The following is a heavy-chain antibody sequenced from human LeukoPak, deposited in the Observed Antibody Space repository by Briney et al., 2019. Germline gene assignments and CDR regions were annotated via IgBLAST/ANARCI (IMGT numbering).Heavy chain of an antibody. CDR3: ARGDYGDYEGDYGMDV. J-gene: IGHJ6*02. CDR1: GFTFSSYS. V-gene: IGHV3-48*04. D-gene: IGHD4-17*01. CDR2: ISSSSSTI. Sequence: GGSLRLSCAASGFTFSSYSMNWVRQAPGKGLEWVSYISSSSSTIYYADSVKGRFTISRDNAKNSLYLQMNSLRAEDTAVYYCARGDYGDYEGDYGMDVWGQGTTVTVSS.